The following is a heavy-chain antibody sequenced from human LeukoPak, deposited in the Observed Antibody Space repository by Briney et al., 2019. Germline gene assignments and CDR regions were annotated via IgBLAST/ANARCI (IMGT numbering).Heavy chain of an antibody. Sequence: PGGSLRLSCAASGFTFSSYGMHWVRQAPGKGLEWVAFIRYDGSNKYYADSVKGRFTISRDNSKNTLYLQMNSLRAEDTAVYYCARDPGGWGTAMVYQGFPDYWGQGTLVTVSS. V-gene: IGHV3-30*02. J-gene: IGHJ4*02. CDR1: GFTFSSYG. D-gene: IGHD5-18*01. CDR3: ARDPGGWGTAMVYQGFPDY. CDR2: IRYDGSNK.